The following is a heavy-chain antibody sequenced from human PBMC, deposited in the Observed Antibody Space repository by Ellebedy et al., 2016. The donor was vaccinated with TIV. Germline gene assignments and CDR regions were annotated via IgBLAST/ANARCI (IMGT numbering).Heavy chain of an antibody. Sequence: GESLKISCAASGFTFSNFCMHWVRQAPGKGLEWVAIIWFDGSNRYYADSVKGRFTISRDSSKNTVYLQMSSLRAEDTAVYYCARGLWSGYSPLGYWGQGTLVTVSS. J-gene: IGHJ4*02. D-gene: IGHD3-3*01. CDR1: GFTFSNFC. CDR3: ARGLWSGYSPLGY. V-gene: IGHV3-33*01. CDR2: IWFDGSNR.